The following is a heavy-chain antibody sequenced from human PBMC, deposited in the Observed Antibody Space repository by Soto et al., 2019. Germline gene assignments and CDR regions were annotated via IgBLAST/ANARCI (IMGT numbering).Heavy chain of an antibody. CDR2: MNPNNGNA. V-gene: IGHV1-8*01. CDR3: TRDEVATLKLGHY. D-gene: IGHD7-27*01. J-gene: IGHJ4*02. CDR1: GYSFTSYD. Sequence: QVQLVQSGAEVKKPGASVKVSCKASGYSFTSYDINWVRQATGQGLEWMGWMNPNNGNAGYAQKFQGRVTMTRNTSIGTAYMELSSLRSADTAVYYCTRDEVATLKLGHYWGQGTLVTVSA.